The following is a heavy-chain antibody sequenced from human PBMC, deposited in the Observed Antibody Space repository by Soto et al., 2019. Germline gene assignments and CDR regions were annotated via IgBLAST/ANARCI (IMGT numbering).Heavy chain of an antibody. J-gene: IGHJ4*02. Sequence: PAETLSLTCAVSGGSLSSGGYSWSWIRQPPGKGLEWIGYIYHSGSTYYNPSLKSRVTISVDRSKNQFSLKPSSVTAADTAVYYCARARGARYFDYWGQGTLVTVSS. CDR3: ARARGARYFDY. CDR2: IYHSGST. D-gene: IGHD2-15*01. CDR1: GGSLSSGGYS. V-gene: IGHV4-30-2*01.